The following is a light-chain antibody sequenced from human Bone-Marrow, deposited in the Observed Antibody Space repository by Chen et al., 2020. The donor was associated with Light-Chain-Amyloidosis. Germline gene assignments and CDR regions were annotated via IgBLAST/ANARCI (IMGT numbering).Light chain of an antibody. Sequence: QSVLTQPPSASGTPGQRVTISCSGSSSNIGINTVNWYQQVPGTAPKLLIYINDRRPSGVTDRFSGSRSGTSASLAIRGLQSEDEADYYCAAWDDSLKGWVFGGGTKLTVL. CDR3: AAWDDSLKGWV. CDR2: IND. J-gene: IGLJ3*02. V-gene: IGLV1-44*01. CDR1: SSNIGINT.